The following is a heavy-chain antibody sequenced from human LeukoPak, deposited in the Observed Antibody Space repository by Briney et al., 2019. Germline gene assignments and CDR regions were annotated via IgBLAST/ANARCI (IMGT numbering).Heavy chain of an antibody. CDR3: ARHRDYYDT. D-gene: IGHD3-22*01. CDR1: GGSISSGGYY. V-gene: IGHV4-31*03. J-gene: IGHJ4*01. Sequence: PSQTLSLTCTVSGGSISSGGYYWSWIRQHPGKGLEWIGHIYSTGSANYNPSLKSRVLISGDTSKNQISLKLTSVTAADTAVYFCARHRDYYDTWGHGTLVTVSS. CDR2: IYSTGSA.